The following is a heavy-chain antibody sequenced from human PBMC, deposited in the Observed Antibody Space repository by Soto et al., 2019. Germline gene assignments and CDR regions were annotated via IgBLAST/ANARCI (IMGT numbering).Heavy chain of an antibody. Sequence: GGSLRLSCAASGFTFSSYGMHWVRQAPGKGLEWVAVISYDGSNKYYADSVKGRFTIYRDNSKNTLYLQMNSLRAEDTAVYYCAKDRPIAVAGNGDAFDIWGQGTMVTVSS. J-gene: IGHJ3*02. CDR2: ISYDGSNK. V-gene: IGHV3-30*18. D-gene: IGHD6-19*01. CDR3: AKDRPIAVAGNGDAFDI. CDR1: GFTFSSYG.